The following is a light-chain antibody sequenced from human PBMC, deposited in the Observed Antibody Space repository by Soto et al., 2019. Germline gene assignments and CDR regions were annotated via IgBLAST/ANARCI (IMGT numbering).Light chain of an antibody. CDR1: QSVLHSPTNNNY. CDR3: HQYYSIPRT. Sequence: DIVMTQSPDSLAVSLGERATINCKSSQSVLHSPTNNNYLAWYQKKPGQPPKLLIYWASTRESGVPDRFSGSGSGADFTLPINSLQAEEAAVYYCHQYYSIPRTFGQGTKVEIK. V-gene: IGKV4-1*01. J-gene: IGKJ1*01. CDR2: WAS.